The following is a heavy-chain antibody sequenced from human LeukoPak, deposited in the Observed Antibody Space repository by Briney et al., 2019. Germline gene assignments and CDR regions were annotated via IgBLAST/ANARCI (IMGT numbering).Heavy chain of an antibody. J-gene: IGHJ5*02. D-gene: IGHD1-26*01. V-gene: IGHV4-34*01. CDR2: INHSGST. CDR1: GGSFSGYY. CDR3: ARGGSGSYYGGWLDP. Sequence: ETLSLTCAVYGGSFSGYYWSWIRQPPGKGLEWIGEINHSGSTNYNPSLKSRVTMSVDTSKNQVSLKLNSVTAADTAVYYCARGGSGSYYGGWLDPWGQGTLVTVSS.